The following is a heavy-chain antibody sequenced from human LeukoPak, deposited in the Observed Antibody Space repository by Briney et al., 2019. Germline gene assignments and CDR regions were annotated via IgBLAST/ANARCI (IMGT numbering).Heavy chain of an antibody. CDR1: GFTLTSGA. V-gene: IGHV3-23*01. CDR3: AKVGTTHIRSYFDL. Sequence: GGSLRLSCVASGFTLTSGAMNWVRQAPGKGLEWVSATVSRGTTQYADSVKGRFTVSRDTSKNTLYLQMNSLRADDTAVYYCAKVGTTHIRSYFDLWGQGTLVTVSS. D-gene: IGHD1-14*01. CDR2: TVSRGTT. J-gene: IGHJ4*02.